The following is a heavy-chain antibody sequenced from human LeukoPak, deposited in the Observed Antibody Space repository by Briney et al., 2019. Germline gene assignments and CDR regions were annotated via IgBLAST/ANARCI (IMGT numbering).Heavy chain of an antibody. V-gene: IGHV3-23*01. CDR2: ISGSGGTT. CDR3: AKRDARFYYYMDV. CDR1: GFTFNSYA. D-gene: IGHD3-3*01. Sequence: GGSLRLSCAASGFTFNSYAMSWVRQAPGKGLEWVSTISGSGGTTYYADSVKGRFTLPRDNSKNTLYLQMKSLRAEDTAVYYCAKRDARFYYYMDVWGKGTTVTVSS. J-gene: IGHJ6*03.